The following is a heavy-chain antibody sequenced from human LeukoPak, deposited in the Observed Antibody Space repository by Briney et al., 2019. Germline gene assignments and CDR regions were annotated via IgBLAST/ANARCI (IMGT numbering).Heavy chain of an antibody. CDR3: ASDHSGWLGLGY. V-gene: IGHV4-61*02. Sequence: PSQTLSLTCTVSNVSISSGSHYWNWIRQPAGKGLEWIRRIYAGGRSNYNPSLRSRVTISVDTSKNQFSLRLSSVTATDTGVYYCASDHSGWLGLGYWGQGTLVSVSS. CDR1: NVSISSGSHY. CDR2: IYAGGRS. J-gene: IGHJ4*02. D-gene: IGHD6-19*01.